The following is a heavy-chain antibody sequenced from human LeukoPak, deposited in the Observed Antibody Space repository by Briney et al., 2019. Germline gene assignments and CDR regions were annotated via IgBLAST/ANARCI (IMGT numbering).Heavy chain of an antibody. D-gene: IGHD4-11*01. V-gene: IGHV4-59*08. CDR2: IYYSGIT. J-gene: IGHJ4*02. Sequence: PSETLSLTCTVSGASINSYYWSWIRQPPGKGLEWLGYIYYSGITNYNPSLKSRVTISVDTSRNQFSLKLSSVTAADTAVYYCARGTTTATHWGPGNLVTVSS. CDR1: GASINSYY. CDR3: ARGTTTATH.